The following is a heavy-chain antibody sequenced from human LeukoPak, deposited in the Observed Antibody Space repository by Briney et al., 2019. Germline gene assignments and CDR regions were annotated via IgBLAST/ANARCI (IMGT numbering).Heavy chain of an antibody. D-gene: IGHD5-18*01. CDR3: ARGGYSYVVDY. CDR2: INHSGST. V-gene: IGHV4-34*01. J-gene: IGHJ4*02. CDR1: GGSFSGYY. Sequence: SSETLPLTCAVYGGSFSGYYWSWIRQPPGKGLEWIGEINHSGSTNYNPSLKSRVTISVDTSKNQFSLKLSSVTAADTAVYYCARGGYSYVVDYWGQGTLVTVSS.